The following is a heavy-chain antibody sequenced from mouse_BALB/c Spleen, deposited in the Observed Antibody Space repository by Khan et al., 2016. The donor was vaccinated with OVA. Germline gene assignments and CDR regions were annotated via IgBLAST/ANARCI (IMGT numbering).Heavy chain of an antibody. D-gene: IGHD2-14*01. CDR3: ARAYYRYDGYYAMDY. CDR1: GFSLSRYN. V-gene: IGHV2-6-4*01. Sequence: QVQLKESGPGLVVPSQSLSITCPVSGFSLSRYNIHWVRQPPGKGLEWLGMIWGGGGTDYNSTLKSRLSIRKDNSKSQVLLKMNSLQTDDTAMYYCARAYYRYDGYYAMDYWGQGTSVTVSS. CDR2: IWGGGGT. J-gene: IGHJ4*01.